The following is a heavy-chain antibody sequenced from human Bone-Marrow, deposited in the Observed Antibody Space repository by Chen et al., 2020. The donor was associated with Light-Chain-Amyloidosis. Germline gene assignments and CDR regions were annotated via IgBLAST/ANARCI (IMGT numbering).Heavy chain of an antibody. CDR1: GFTFEDSA. CDR2: ISWNSYSI. CDR3: AKDVGPGTTRYFED. Sequence: EVQLVESGGGLVQPGRSLRLSCAASGFTFEDSAMHWVRQAPGKGLEWVAGISWNSYSIAYADSVKGRFTLFRDNAKNSLFLQMSSLRAEDTALYYCAKDVGPGTTRYFEDWGQGALVTVSS. V-gene: IGHV3-9*01. D-gene: IGHD1-7*01. J-gene: IGHJ4*02.